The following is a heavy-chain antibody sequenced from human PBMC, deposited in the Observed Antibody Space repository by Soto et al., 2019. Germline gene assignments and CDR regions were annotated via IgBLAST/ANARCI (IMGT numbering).Heavy chain of an antibody. D-gene: IGHD1-26*01. CDR2: IIPTFRTA. CDR3: ASERSAHDFDF. CDR1: GGSFSSHG. V-gene: IGHV1-69*06. J-gene: IGHJ4*02. Sequence: QVQLVQSGTVVQRRGSSVKVSCQASGGSFSSHGMAWVRQAPGQGLEWMGGIIPTFRTATYAPKFQGRVTITADKSTNTAYMELSSLRSEDTAVYYCASERSAHDFDFWGQGTLITVSS.